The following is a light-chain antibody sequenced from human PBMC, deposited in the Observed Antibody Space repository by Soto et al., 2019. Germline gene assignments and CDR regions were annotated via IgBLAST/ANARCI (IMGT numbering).Light chain of an antibody. Sequence: QSVRTQPPSVSEAPGQRVTISCTGSSSNIGAGYEAHWYQQVPGTAPKLLIYENNNRPSGVPDRFSGSKSGTSASLAITGLQAEDEAEYYCQSYDSSLSGYVFGTGTKLTV. CDR3: QSYDSSLSGYV. J-gene: IGLJ1*01. V-gene: IGLV1-40*01. CDR2: ENN. CDR1: SSNIGAGYE.